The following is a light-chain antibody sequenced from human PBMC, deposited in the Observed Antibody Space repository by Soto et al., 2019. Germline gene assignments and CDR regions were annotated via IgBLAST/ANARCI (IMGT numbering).Light chain of an antibody. V-gene: IGKV2-28*01. J-gene: IGKJ2*01. CDR1: QTLLHSNGYNY. Sequence: EIVMTQSPLSLPVTPGEPASISCRSSQTLLHSNGYNYLDWYLQKPGQSPQLLIYLGSNRDSGVPDRCSGTGSGTDFTLKISRVEDEDVGVYYCMQPPQTPPTFGQGTKLEIK. CDR2: LGS. CDR3: MQPPQTPPT.